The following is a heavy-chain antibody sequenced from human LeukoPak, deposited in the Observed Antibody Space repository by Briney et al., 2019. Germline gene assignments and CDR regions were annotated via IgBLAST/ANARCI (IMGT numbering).Heavy chain of an antibody. Sequence: GGSLRLSRAASGFTFSSYWMHWVRQAPGKGLVWVSRINSDGSSTSYADSVKGRFTISRDNAKNTLHLQMNSLRAEDTAVYYCARDRGGAVAGVGYWGQGTLVTVSS. CDR3: ARDRGGAVAGVGY. CDR2: INSDGSST. D-gene: IGHD6-19*01. V-gene: IGHV3-74*01. J-gene: IGHJ4*02. CDR1: GFTFSSYW.